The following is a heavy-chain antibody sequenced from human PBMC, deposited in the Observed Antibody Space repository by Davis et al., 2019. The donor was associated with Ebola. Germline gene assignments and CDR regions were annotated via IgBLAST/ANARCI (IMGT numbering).Heavy chain of an antibody. D-gene: IGHD6-25*01. CDR2: ISNDRKTI. V-gene: IGHV3-48*02. CDR3: AIVATRGRFDS. Sequence: PGGSLRLSCVAPGFTSSSYSMNWVRQVPGKGLEWISYISNDRKTIKYADSVKGRFTISRDDAKNSLFLLMNSLRDDDTAVYYCAIVATRGRFDSWGQGTLVTVSS. CDR1: GFTSSSYS. J-gene: IGHJ4*02.